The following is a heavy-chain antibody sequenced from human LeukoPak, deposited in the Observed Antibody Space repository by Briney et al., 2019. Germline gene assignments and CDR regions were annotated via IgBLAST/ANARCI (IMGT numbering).Heavy chain of an antibody. CDR2: IYYSGST. D-gene: IGHD1-26*01. Sequence: SETLSLTCTVSGXSISSYYGSWIRQPPGMGLEWIGCIYYSGSTNYNPSLKSRVTISVDTSKDQFSLRLTSVTAADTAVYYCARSFLGDWYFDLWGRGTLVTVSS. V-gene: IGHV4-59*01. CDR3: ARSFLGDWYFDL. J-gene: IGHJ2*01. CDR1: GXSISSYY.